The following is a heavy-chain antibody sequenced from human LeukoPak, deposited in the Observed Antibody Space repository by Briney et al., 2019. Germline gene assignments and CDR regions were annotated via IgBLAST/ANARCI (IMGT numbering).Heavy chain of an antibody. Sequence: ASVKVSCKASGYTFTSYGISWVRQAPGQGLEWMGWISAYNGNTNYAQKLQGRVTMTTDTSTSTAYMELRSLRSDDTAVYYCASTQQGMVTVTSELDYSGQGTLVTVSS. CDR2: ISAYNGNT. V-gene: IGHV1-18*01. J-gene: IGHJ4*02. CDR1: GYTFTSYG. CDR3: ASTQQGMVTVTSELDY. D-gene: IGHD5-18*01.